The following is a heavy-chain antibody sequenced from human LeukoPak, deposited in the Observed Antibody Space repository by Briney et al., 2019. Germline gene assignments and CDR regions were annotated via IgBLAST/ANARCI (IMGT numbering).Heavy chain of an antibody. CDR1: GFTFSDYY. CDR3: ARDPPYYYYMDV. CDR2: ISSSGSTI. V-gene: IGHV3-11*04. Sequence: SGGSLRLSCAASGFTFSDYYMSWIRQAPGKGLEWVSYISSSGSTIYYADSVKGRFTISRDNAKNSLYLQMNSLRAEDTAVYYCARDPPYYYYMDVWGKGTTVTVSS. J-gene: IGHJ6*03.